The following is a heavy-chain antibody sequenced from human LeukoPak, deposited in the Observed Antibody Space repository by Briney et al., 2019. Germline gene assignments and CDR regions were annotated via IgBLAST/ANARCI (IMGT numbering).Heavy chain of an antibody. J-gene: IGHJ4*02. D-gene: IGHD4-17*01. CDR2: IRYDGSNK. Sequence: GGSLRLSCAASGFTFSSYGMHWVRQAPGKGLEWVAFIRYDGSNKYYADSVKGRFTISRDNSKNTLYLQMNSLTSDDTAVYYCAREAVRGYGDSTGPDFWGQGTLVTVSS. CDR1: GFTFSSYG. V-gene: IGHV3-30*02. CDR3: AREAVRGYGDSTGPDF.